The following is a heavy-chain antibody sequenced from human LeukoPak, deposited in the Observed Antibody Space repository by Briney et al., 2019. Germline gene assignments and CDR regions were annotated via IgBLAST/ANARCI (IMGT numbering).Heavy chain of an antibody. J-gene: IGHJ6*02. CDR3: AKDFNALDYYDSGGIFGMDV. CDR2: ISWNSGSI. Sequence: GRSLRLSCAASGFTFEDYAMHWVRQAPGKGLEWVSGISWNSGSIGFADSVKGRFTISRDNAKNSLYLQMNSLRAEDTALYYCAKDFNALDYYDSGGIFGMDVWGQGTTVTVSS. D-gene: IGHD3-22*01. CDR1: GFTFEDYA. V-gene: IGHV3-9*01.